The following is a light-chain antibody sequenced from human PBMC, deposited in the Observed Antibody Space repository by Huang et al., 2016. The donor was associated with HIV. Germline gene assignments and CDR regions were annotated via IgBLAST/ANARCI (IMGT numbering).Light chain of an antibody. V-gene: IGKV1-5*03. CDR3: QQYNSYSAT. Sequence: DIQMTQSPSTLSASVGDRVTITCRASQSIRSWLAWYQKKPGKAPKLLIYKASSLETGVPARFSGSGSGTEFTLTISSLQPDYFATYYCQQYNSYSATFGQGTKVEIK. CDR1: QSIRSW. J-gene: IGKJ1*01. CDR2: KAS.